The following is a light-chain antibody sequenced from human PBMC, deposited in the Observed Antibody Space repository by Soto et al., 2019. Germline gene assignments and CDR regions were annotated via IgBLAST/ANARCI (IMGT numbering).Light chain of an antibody. CDR3: QQYNSYSLT. CDR1: QSISSW. J-gene: IGKJ4*01. Sequence: DIQMTQSPSTLSASVGDRVTITCRASQSISSWLARYQQKPGKVPKLLIYKASSLESGVPSRFSGSGSGTEFTLTISSLQPDDFATYYCQQYNSYSLTFGGGTKVDIK. CDR2: KAS. V-gene: IGKV1-5*03.